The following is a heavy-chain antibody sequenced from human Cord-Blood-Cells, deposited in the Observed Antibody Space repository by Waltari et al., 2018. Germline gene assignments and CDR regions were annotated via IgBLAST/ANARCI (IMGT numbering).Heavy chain of an antibody. J-gene: IGHJ4*01. Sequence: QAHRVPSGAEGKKPGSWVKVSCKASGGTLSRHAIGGVPHAPGQGVEWMGGIIPFLGTANYARKFKGRVTITADESPGTAYMRLWSLRSEDTAVYYCATETRAVAGKGDYWGHGTLVTVSS. D-gene: IGHD6-19*01. CDR1: GGTLSRHA. CDR2: IIPFLGTA. V-gene: IGHV1-69*01. CDR3: ATETRAVAGKGDY.